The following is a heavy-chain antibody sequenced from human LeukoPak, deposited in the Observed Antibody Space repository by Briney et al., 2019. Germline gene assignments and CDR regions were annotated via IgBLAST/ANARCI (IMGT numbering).Heavy chain of an antibody. Sequence: PGGSLRLSCAASGFTVSSNYMSWVRQAPGKGLEWVSVIYSGGSTFYADSVKGRFTISRDNSKNILYLQMNSLRAEDTAVYYCARSRGGARGLLSDYWGQGTLVTVSS. J-gene: IGHJ4*02. CDR3: ARSRGGARGLLSDY. CDR2: IYSGGST. CDR1: GFTVSSNY. D-gene: IGHD3-10*01. V-gene: IGHV3-66*01.